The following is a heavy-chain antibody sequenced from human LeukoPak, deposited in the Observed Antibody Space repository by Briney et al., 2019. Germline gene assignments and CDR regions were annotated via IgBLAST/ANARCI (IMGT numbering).Heavy chain of an antibody. D-gene: IGHD6-13*01. J-gene: IGHJ4*02. CDR1: GFSRRTREMG. V-gene: IGHV2-70*17. Sequence: RLSGPTLVNPAQTLTLTCTFSGFSRRTREMGVSWIRQPPGKALEWLSRIDWDDDKFYSTSLKTRLTISKDTSKNQVVLTMTNMDPVDTATYYCARMAPAAAGIDYWGQGTLVTVSS. CDR3: ARMAPAAAGIDY. CDR2: IDWDDDK.